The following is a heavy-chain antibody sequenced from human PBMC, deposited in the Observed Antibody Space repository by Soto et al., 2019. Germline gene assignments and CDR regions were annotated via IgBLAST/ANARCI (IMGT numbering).Heavy chain of an antibody. CDR2: IYSSGST. CDR1: GGSIGGSSYF. V-gene: IGHV4-39*01. Sequence: SETLSLTCTVSGGSIGGSSYFWGWIRQSPGTGLEWLGTIYSSGSTYYNPSLKSRITMSFDTSKNQFSLNLGPLTAADTAVYFCTRRRSGPRGVTTMDIWPPETTVAVSS. D-gene: IGHD3-10*01. J-gene: IGHJ6*02. CDR3: TRRRSGPRGVTTMDI.